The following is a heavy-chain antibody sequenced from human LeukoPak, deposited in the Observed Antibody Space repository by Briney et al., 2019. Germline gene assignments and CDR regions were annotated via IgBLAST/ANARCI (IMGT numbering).Heavy chain of an antibody. J-gene: IGHJ4*02. CDR3: AKARGRDGYKDELDY. D-gene: IGHD5-24*01. CDR1: EFTFSSCA. CDR2: ISGSGGST. Sequence: GGSLRLSCAASEFTFSSCAMSWVRQAPGEGLEWVSVISGSGGSTYYADSVKGRFTISRDNSKSTLYLQMNSLRAEDTAIYYCAKARGRDGYKDELDYWGQGTLVTVSS. V-gene: IGHV3-23*01.